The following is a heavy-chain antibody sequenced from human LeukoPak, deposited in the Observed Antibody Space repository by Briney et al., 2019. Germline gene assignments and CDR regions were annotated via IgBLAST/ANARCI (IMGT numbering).Heavy chain of an antibody. Sequence: GGSLRLSCAAPGIPFRSYAMSLVRQAPGKGLEVVSAISGSGGSTYYADSVKGRFTISRDNSKNTLYLQMNSLRAEDTAVYYCAKEGGSYYYGMDVWGQGTTVTVSS. V-gene: IGHV3-23*01. J-gene: IGHJ6*02. D-gene: IGHD1-26*01. CDR2: ISGSGGST. CDR1: GIPFRSYA. CDR3: AKEGGSYYYGMDV.